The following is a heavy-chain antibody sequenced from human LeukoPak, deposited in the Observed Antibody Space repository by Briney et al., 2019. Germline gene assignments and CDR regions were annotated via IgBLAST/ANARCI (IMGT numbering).Heavy chain of an antibody. V-gene: IGHV3-30*18. Sequence: PGGSLRLSCAASGFTFSSYGMHWVRQAPGMGLEWVAVISYDGSNKYYADSVKGRFTISRDNSKNTLYPQMNSLRAEDTAVYYCANRAYYYYGMDVWGQGTTVTVSS. CDR2: ISYDGSNK. CDR3: ANRAYYYYGMDV. CDR1: GFTFSSYG. J-gene: IGHJ6*02.